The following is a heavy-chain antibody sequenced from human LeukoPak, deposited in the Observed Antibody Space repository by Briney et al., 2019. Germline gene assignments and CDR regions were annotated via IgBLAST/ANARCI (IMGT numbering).Heavy chain of an antibody. Sequence: GGSLRLSCAASGFTFSSYWMHWVRQAPGKGLVWVSRINSDGSSIDYADSVKGRFTISRDNAKNTLYLQMNSLRAEDTAVYYCARVKTPGFWSGRYFDCWGQGTLVTVSS. CDR2: INSDGSSI. CDR3: ARVKTPGFWSGRYFDC. CDR1: GFTFSSYW. V-gene: IGHV3-74*01. D-gene: IGHD3-3*01. J-gene: IGHJ4*02.